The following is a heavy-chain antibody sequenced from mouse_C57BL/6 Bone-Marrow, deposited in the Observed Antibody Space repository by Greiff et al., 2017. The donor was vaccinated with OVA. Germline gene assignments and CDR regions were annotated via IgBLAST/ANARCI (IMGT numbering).Heavy chain of an antibody. Sequence: EVQRVESEGGLVQPGSSMKLSCTASGFTFSDYYMAWVRQVPEKGLEWVANINYDGSSTYYLDSLKSRFIISRENAKNILYLQMSSLKSEDTATYYCARGNYEFAYWGQGTLVTVSA. V-gene: IGHV5-16*01. CDR3: ARGNYEFAY. CDR1: GFTFSDYY. D-gene: IGHD2-1*01. J-gene: IGHJ3*01. CDR2: INYDGSST.